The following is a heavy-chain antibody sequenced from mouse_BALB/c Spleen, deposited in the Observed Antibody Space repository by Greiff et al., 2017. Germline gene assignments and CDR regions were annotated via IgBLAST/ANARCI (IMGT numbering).Heavy chain of an antibody. CDR1: GFNIKDYY. V-gene: IGHV14-1*02. CDR2: IDPENGNT. J-gene: IGHJ3*01. D-gene: IGHD2-1*01. CDR3: ARSEIYGNPGWVAD. Sequence: EVQLQQSGAELVRPGALVKLSCKASGFNIKDYYMYWVKQRPEQGLEWIGWIDPENGNTIYDPKFQGKASITADTSSNTAYLQLSSLTSEDTAVYYCARSEIYGNPGWVADWGQGTLVTVSA.